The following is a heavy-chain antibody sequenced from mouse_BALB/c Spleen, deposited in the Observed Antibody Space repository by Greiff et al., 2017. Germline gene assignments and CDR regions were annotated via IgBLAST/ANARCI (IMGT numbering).Heavy chain of an antibody. CDR3: AGEGGNYFFALNY. CDR2: ISSGSSTI. D-gene: IGHD2-1*01. CDR1: GFTFSSFG. Sequence: EVKLVESGGGLVQPGGSRKLSCAASGFTFSSFGMHWVRQAPEKGLEWVAYISSGSSTIYYADTVKGRFTISRDNPKNTLFLQMTSLRSEDTAMYYWAGEGGNYFFALNYWVKEPQSPSPQ. J-gene: IGHJ4*01. V-gene: IGHV5-17*02.